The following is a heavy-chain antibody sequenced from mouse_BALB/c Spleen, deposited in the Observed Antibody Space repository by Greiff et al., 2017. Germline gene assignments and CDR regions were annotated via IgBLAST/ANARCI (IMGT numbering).Heavy chain of an antibody. CDR3: ARHGGTYDPYAMDY. CDR2: ISSGGGST. J-gene: IGHJ4*01. Sequence: EVQRVESGGGLVKPGGSLKLSCAASGFAFSSYDMSWVRQTPEKRLEWVAYISSGGGSTYYPDTVKGRFTISRDNAKNTLYLQMSSLKSEDTAMYYCARHGGTYDPYAMDYWGQGTSVTVSS. CDR1: GFAFSSYD. D-gene: IGHD2-3*01. V-gene: IGHV5-12-1*01.